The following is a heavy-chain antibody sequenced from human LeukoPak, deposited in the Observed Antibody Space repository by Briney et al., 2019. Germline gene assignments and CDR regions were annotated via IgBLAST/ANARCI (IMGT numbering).Heavy chain of an antibody. CDR1: GFTVSSNY. V-gene: IGHV3-53*01. D-gene: IGHD3-10*01. Sequence: GGSLRLSCAASGFTVSSNYMSWVRQAPGKGLEWVSVIYSGGSTYYADSVKGRFTISRDNSKNTLYLQMNSLRAEDTAVYYCARGPLLWFGDYWGQGTLVTVSS. J-gene: IGHJ4*02. CDR3: ARGPLLWFGDY. CDR2: IYSGGST.